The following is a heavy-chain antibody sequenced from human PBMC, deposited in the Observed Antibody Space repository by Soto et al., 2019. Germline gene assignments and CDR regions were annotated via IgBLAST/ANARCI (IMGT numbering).Heavy chain of an antibody. Sequence: SETLSLTCAVYGWSFSCYYWIWIRQPPGKGLEWIGEINHSGSTNYNPSLKSRVTISVDTSKNQFSLKLSSVTAADTAVYYCARVYAGLLWFGPSYGMDVWGQGTTVTVSS. CDR3: ARVYAGLLWFGPSYGMDV. CDR1: GWSFSCYY. V-gene: IGHV4-34*01. J-gene: IGHJ6*02. CDR2: INHSGST. D-gene: IGHD3-10*01.